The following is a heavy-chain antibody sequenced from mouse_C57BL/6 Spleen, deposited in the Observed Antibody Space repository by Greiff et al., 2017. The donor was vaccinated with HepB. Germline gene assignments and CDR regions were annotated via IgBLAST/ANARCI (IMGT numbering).Heavy chain of an antibody. Sequence: EVNVVESGGGLVKPGGSLKLSCAASGFTFSSYAMSWVRQTPEKRLEWVATISDGGSYTYYPDNVKGRFTISRDNAKNNLYLQMSHLKSEDTAMYYCARDSHGGFAYWGQGTLVTVSA. CDR3: ARDSHGGFAY. J-gene: IGHJ3*01. CDR2: ISDGGSYT. V-gene: IGHV5-4*01. CDR1: GFTFSSYA.